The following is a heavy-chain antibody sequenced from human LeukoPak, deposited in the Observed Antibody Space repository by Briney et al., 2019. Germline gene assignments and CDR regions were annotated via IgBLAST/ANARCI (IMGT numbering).Heavy chain of an antibody. Sequence: SETLSLTCTVSGGSISSGGYYWSWIRQHPGKGLEWIGYIYYSGSTYYNPSLKSRVTISVDTSKNQFSLKLSSVTAADTAVYYCARMSIVVVTATGWFDPWGQGTLVTVSS. J-gene: IGHJ5*02. CDR2: IYYSGST. V-gene: IGHV4-31*03. CDR1: GGSISSGGYY. CDR3: ARMSIVVVTATGWFDP. D-gene: IGHD2-21*02.